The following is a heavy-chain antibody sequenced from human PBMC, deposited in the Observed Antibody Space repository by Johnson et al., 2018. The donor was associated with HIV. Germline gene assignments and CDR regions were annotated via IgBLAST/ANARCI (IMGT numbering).Heavy chain of an antibody. CDR1: GFSFTKYA. J-gene: IGHJ3*02. V-gene: IGHV3-30-3*01. Sequence: QVQLVESGGGVVQPGRSLRLSCAASGFSFTKYAMHWVRQAPGKGLEWVAIISYDGNNKYYADSVKGRFTISSDNSENTLYLKMNSLSAEDTAGYYCARGRRSGTYYVYAFDIWGQGTMVTVYS. CDR2: ISYDGNNK. CDR3: ARGRRSGTYYVYAFDI. D-gene: IGHD1-26*01.